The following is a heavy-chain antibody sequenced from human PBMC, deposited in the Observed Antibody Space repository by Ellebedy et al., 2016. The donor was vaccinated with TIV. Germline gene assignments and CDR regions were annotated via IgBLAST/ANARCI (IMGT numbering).Heavy chain of an antibody. CDR1: GDSIRSSSYF. CDR3: ARVQYQLLYYFDF. J-gene: IGHJ4*02. V-gene: IGHV4-39*07. Sequence: SETLSLTCSVSGDSIRSSSYFWGWIRQPPGTGLEWIGSVYYSGSTYYNPSLRSRVTVSVDTSKNQFSLRLYSVTAADTAVYYCARVQYQLLYYFDFWGQGTLVTVSS. D-gene: IGHD2-2*01. CDR2: VYYSGST.